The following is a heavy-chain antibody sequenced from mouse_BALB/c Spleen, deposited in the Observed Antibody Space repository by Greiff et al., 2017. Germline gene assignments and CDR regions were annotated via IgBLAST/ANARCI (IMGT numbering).Heavy chain of an antibody. D-gene: IGHD1-1*01. CDR2: ISDGGSYT. J-gene: IGHJ3*01. CDR3: ARGAYYGSSYGFAY. Sequence: EVHLVESGGGLVQPGGSRKLSCAASGFTFSSFGMHWVRQAPEKGLEWVATISDGGSYTYYPDSVKGRFTISRDNAKNNLYLQMSSLKSEDTAMYYCARGAYYGSSYGFAYWGQGTLVTVSA. CDR1: GFTFSSFG. V-gene: IGHV5-6*01.